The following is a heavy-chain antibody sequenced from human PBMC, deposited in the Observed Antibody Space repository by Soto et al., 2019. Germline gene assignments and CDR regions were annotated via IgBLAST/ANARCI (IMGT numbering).Heavy chain of an antibody. D-gene: IGHD2-2*02. CDR3: ARDGYQRLYPYYYYYMDV. CDR2: INHSGST. CDR1: GGSFSGYY. J-gene: IGHJ6*03. Sequence: SETLSLTCAVYGGSFSGYYWSWIRQPPGKGLEWIGEINHSGSTNYNPSLKSRVTISVDTSKNQFSLKLSSVTAADTAVYYCARDGYQRLYPYYYYYMDVRGKGTTVTVSS. V-gene: IGHV4-34*01.